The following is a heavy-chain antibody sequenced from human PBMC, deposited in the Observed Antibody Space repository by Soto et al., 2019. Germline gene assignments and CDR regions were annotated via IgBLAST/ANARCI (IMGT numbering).Heavy chain of an antibody. Sequence: GGSLRLSCAASGFPFSSYAMSLVRPAPGKGLEWVSGMSGSGGSTYYADSVKGRFTISRDNSKNTLYLQMNSLRGEDAAIYYCAKVGSGWYYFDYWGQGTLGTVSS. CDR2: MSGSGGST. V-gene: IGHV3-23*01. CDR3: AKVGSGWYYFDY. J-gene: IGHJ4*02. D-gene: IGHD6-19*01. CDR1: GFPFSSYA.